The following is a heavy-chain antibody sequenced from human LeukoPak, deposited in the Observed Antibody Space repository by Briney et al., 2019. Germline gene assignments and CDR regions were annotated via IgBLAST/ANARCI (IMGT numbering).Heavy chain of an antibody. V-gene: IGHV3-48*04. Sequence: GGSLRLSCAASGFTFSSYSMNWVRQAPGKGLEWVSYISSSSSTIYYADSVKGRFTISRDNAKNSLYLQMNSLRAEDTALYYCASKGIVVDKDAFDIWGQGTMVTVSS. CDR3: ASKGIVVDKDAFDI. CDR2: ISSSSSTI. D-gene: IGHD3-22*01. J-gene: IGHJ3*02. CDR1: GFTFSSYS.